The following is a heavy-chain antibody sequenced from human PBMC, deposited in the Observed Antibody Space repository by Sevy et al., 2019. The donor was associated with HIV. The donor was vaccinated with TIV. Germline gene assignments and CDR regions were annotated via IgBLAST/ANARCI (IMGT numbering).Heavy chain of an antibody. CDR3: AKDMFFQYCSGGSCYSRIGYYYYGMDV. CDR1: GFTFSTYW. D-gene: IGHD2-15*01. CDR2: INSDGSGT. J-gene: IGHJ6*02. Sequence: GGSLRLSCAASGFTFSTYWMHWVRQVPGKGLVWVSRINSDGSGTTYAGSVKGRFTNSRDNAKNTLYLQMNSLRAEDTAVYYCAKDMFFQYCSGGSCYSRIGYYYYGMDVWGQGTTVTVSS. V-gene: IGHV3-74*01.